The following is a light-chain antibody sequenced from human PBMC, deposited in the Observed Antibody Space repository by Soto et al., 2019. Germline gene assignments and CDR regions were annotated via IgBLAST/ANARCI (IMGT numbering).Light chain of an antibody. CDR2: KAS. CDR3: QQYTTYTPST. J-gene: IGKJ1*01. Sequence: IQISLSPSALSASVGDRVTITCRASQSISIWLAWYQQKPGKAPKILIYKASSLESGVPSRFSGSGSGTEITLTISSLQPDDYATYYCQQYTTYTPSTFGQGTKVDIK. CDR1: QSISIW. V-gene: IGKV1-5*03.